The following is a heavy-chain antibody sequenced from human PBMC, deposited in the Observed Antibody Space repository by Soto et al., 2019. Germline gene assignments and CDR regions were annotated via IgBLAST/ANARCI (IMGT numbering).Heavy chain of an antibody. J-gene: IGHJ6*02. CDR1: GYTFTSYA. V-gene: IGHV1-3*01. D-gene: IGHD6-19*01. CDR2: INAGNGNT. CDR3: ARVFSGWLMDSGMDV. Sequence: QVQLVQSGAEVKKPGASVKVSCKASGYTFTSYAMHWVRQAPGQRLEWIGWINAGNGNTKYSQKFQGRVTITRDTSASTAYMELSSLRSEDTAVYYCARVFSGWLMDSGMDVWGQGTTVTVSS.